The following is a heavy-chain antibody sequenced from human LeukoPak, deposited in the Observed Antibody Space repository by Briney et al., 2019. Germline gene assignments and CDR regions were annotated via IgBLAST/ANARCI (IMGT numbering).Heavy chain of an antibody. V-gene: IGHV4-59*01. D-gene: IGHD2-15*01. CDR2: IYYSGST. J-gene: IGHJ5*02. Sequence: SETLSLTCTVSGGSISSYYWSWIRQPPGKGLEWIGYIYYSGSTNYNPSLKSRVTIPVDTSKNQFSLKLSSVTAADTAVYYCASSPTDCSGGSCYNWFDPWGQGTLVTVSS. CDR3: ASSPTDCSGGSCYNWFDP. CDR1: GGSISSYY.